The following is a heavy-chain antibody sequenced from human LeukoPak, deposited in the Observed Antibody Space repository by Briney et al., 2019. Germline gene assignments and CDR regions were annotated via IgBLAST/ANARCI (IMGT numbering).Heavy chain of an antibody. V-gene: IGHV4-39*07. D-gene: IGHD3-10*01. CDR2: IYHSGTTYSGST. CDR3: ARSDGYGLVGI. J-gene: IGHJ3*02. Sequence: SETLSLTCNVSGASMSNYYWVWIRQPPGKGLEWIGSIYHSGTTYSGSTYYNPSLKSRVTISLDTSKNQFSLKVGSMTAADTAVYYCARSDGYGLVGIWGQGTMVTVSS. CDR1: GASMSNYY.